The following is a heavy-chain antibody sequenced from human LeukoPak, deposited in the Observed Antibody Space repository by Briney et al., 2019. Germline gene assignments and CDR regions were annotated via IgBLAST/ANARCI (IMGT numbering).Heavy chain of an antibody. Sequence: SETLSLTCTVSGGSISSYYWSWIRQPAGKGLEWIGYIYYSGSTNYNPSLKSRVTISVDTSKNQFSLKLSSVTAADTAVYYCARADVESSYYYYYGMDVWGQGTTVTVSS. CDR1: GGSISSYY. V-gene: IGHV4-59*01. CDR2: IYYSGST. J-gene: IGHJ6*02. CDR3: ARADVESSYYYYYGMDV. D-gene: IGHD3-16*02.